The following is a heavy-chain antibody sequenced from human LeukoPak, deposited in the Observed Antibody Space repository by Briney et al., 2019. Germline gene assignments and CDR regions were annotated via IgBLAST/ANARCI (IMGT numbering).Heavy chain of an antibody. CDR3: ARGNTYSSSWYAYYYYMDV. CDR2: MNPNSGNT. J-gene: IGHJ6*03. V-gene: IGHV1-8*01. D-gene: IGHD6-13*01. CDR1: GYTFTSYD. Sequence: GASVKVSCKASGYTFTSYDINWVRQATGQGLEWMGWMNPNSGNTGYAQKFQSRVTMTRTTSISTAYMELSSLRSEDTAVYYCARGNTYSSSWYAYYYYMDVWGKGTTVTVSS.